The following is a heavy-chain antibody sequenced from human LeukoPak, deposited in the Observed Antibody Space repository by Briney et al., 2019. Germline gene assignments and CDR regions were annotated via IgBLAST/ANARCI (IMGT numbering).Heavy chain of an antibody. V-gene: IGHV7-4-1*02. D-gene: IGHD3-22*01. J-gene: IGHJ3*02. CDR3: ARPQYYYDSSGYYYPSDDAFDI. Sequence: ASVKVSCKASGYTFTSYPMNWVRQAPGQGLEWMGWINTNTGNPTYAQGFTGRFVFSLDTSANTAYLQISSLKAEDTAVYYCARPQYYYDSSGYYYPSDDAFDIWGQGTMVTVSS. CDR2: INTNTGNP. CDR1: GYTFTSYP.